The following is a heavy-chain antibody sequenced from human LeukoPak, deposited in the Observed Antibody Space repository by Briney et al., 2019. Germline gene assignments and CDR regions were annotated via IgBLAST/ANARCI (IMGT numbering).Heavy chain of an antibody. D-gene: IGHD6-19*01. Sequence: RASETLSLTCAVYGGSLSGYYWNWIRQPPGKGLEWIGEINHSGSTNYNPSLKSRVTISVDTSKNQFSLKLSSVTAADTAVYYCARVSRTYSSGWYPWYFDYWGQGTLVTVSS. CDR1: GGSLSGYY. CDR2: INHSGST. CDR3: ARVSRTYSSGWYPWYFDY. V-gene: IGHV4-34*01. J-gene: IGHJ4*02.